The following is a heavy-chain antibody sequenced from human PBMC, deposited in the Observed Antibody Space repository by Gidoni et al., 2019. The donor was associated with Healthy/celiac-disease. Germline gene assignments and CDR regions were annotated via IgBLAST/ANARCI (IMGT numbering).Heavy chain of an antibody. D-gene: IGHD1-26*01. J-gene: IGHJ4*02. V-gene: IGHV3-30*18. CDR3: AKDRRGGRSFIDY. Sequence: TFSSYGMHGVRQAPGKGLEWPAVISHDGSNKYYADPVKVRFIISRDNSKNKLYLQRKRLRAEDTAVYYYAKDRRGGRSFIDYWGQGTLVTVSS. CDR1: TFSSYG. CDR2: ISHDGSNK.